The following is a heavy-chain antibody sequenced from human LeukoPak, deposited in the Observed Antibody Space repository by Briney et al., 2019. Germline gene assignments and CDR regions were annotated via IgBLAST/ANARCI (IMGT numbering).Heavy chain of an antibody. CDR2: IGFSTTYI. CDR3: ARDINSVAFDM. V-gene: IGHV3-21*01. CDR1: GFTFSSYS. Sequence: GGSLRLSCAASGFTFSSYSMNWVRQAPGRGLEWVSCIGFSTTYIHYADSVKGRFTVTRDNAKGSVSLQMNSLRAEDTAVYYCARDINSVAFDMWGQGTVVTVSS. D-gene: IGHD1-1*01. J-gene: IGHJ3*02.